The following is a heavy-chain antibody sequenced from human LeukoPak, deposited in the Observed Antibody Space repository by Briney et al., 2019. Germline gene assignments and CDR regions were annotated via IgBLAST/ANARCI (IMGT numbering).Heavy chain of an antibody. CDR3: ARVPMIRYYFDY. CDR1: GGSISSGDYY. J-gene: IGHJ4*02. CDR2: IYYSGST. D-gene: IGHD3-22*01. Sequence: PSQTLSLPCTVSGGSISSGDYYWSWIRQPPGKGLEWIGYIYYSGSTYYNPSLKSRVTISLDTSKNQFSLKLSSVTAADTAVYYCARVPMIRYYFDYWGQGTLVTVSS. V-gene: IGHV4-30-4*01.